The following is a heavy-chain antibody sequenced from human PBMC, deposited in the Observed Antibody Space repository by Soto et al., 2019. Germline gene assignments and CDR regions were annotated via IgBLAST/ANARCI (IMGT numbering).Heavy chain of an antibody. V-gene: IGHV4-4*02. Sequence: SETLSLTCAVSGGSISSSNWWSWVRKPPGKGLEWIGEIYHSGSTNYNPSLKSRVTISVDKSKNQFSLKLSSVTAADTAVYYCASSGYSSSWYGDFDYWGQGTLVTV. D-gene: IGHD6-13*01. J-gene: IGHJ4*02. CDR1: GGSISSSNW. CDR3: ASSGYSSSWYGDFDY. CDR2: IYHSGST.